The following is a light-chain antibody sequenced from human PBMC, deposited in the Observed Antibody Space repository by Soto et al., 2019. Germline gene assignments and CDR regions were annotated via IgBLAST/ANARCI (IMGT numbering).Light chain of an antibody. J-gene: IGKJ1*01. CDR1: QSVSTR. CDR2: DAS. V-gene: IGKV1-5*02. CDR3: QHYNSYSEA. Sequence: DIQMTQSPSSLSASVGDRVTIICRASQSVSTRLAWYQQKPGKAPKLLIYDASSLESGVPSRFSGSGSGTEFTLTISSLQPDDFATYYCQHYNSYSEAFGQGTKVDI.